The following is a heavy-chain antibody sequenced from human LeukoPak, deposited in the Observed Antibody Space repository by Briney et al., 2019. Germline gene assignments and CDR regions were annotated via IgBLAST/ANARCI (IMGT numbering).Heavy chain of an antibody. CDR1: GFAFSSYG. CDR2: IRYDGSNK. CDR3: ARVLLWFGEIYDAFDI. Sequence: GGSLRLSCAASGFAFSSYGMHRVRQAPGKGLEWVAFIRYDGSNKYYADSVKGRFTISRDNSKNTLYLQMNSLRAEDTAVYYCARVLLWFGEIYDAFDIWGQGTMVTVSS. V-gene: IGHV3-30*02. J-gene: IGHJ3*02. D-gene: IGHD3-10*01.